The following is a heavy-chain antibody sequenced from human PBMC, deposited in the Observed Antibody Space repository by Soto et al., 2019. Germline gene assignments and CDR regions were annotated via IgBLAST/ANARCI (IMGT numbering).Heavy chain of an antibody. J-gene: IGHJ4*02. D-gene: IGHD4-17*01. CDR3: AKDRGALRWSEEHYYFDY. V-gene: IGHV3-30*18. Sequence: PGGSLRLSCAASGFTFSSYGMHWVRQAPGKGLEWVAVILYDGSKKYYADSMKGRFTISRDNSKNTLYLQMDSLRAEDTAVYYCAKDRGALRWSEEHYYFDYWGQGALVTDSS. CDR2: ILYDGSKK. CDR1: GFTFSSYG.